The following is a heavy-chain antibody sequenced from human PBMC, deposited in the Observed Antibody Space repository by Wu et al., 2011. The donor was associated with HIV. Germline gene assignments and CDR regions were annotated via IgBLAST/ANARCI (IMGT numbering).Heavy chain of an antibody. D-gene: IGHD3-22*01. J-gene: IGHJ6*02. CDR3: VRDNTIIVVVPSTEYGMDV. V-gene: IGHV1-2*02. Sequence: QVQLVQSGAEVKKPGASVKVSCKASGYTFTGYYMHWVRQAPGQGLEWMGWINPNSGGTNYAQKFQGRVTMTRDTSISTAYMELSRLRSDDTAVYYCVRDNTIIVVVPSTEYGMDVWGQGTTVTASS. CDR2: INPNSGGT. CDR1: GYTFTGYY.